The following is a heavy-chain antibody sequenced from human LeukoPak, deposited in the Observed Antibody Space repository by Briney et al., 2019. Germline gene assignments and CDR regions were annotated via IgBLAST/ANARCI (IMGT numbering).Heavy chain of an antibody. Sequence: GGSLRLSCAASGFTFSSYAMSWVRQAPGKGLEWVSAISGSGGSTYYADSVKGRFTISRDNSKNALYLQMNSLRAEDTAVYYCAKDPTMIVVVIPDYWGQGTLVTVSS. CDR2: ISGSGGST. V-gene: IGHV3-23*01. CDR3: AKDPTMIVVVIPDY. CDR1: GFTFSSYA. J-gene: IGHJ4*02. D-gene: IGHD3-22*01.